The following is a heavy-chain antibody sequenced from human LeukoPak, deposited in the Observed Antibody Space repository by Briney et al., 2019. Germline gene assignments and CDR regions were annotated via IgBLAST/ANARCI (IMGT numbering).Heavy chain of an antibody. D-gene: IGHD3-22*01. CDR2: FDPEDGET. V-gene: IGHV1-24*01. CDR3: ATQFPYYDSSGYYLRGFGY. Sequence: ASVKVSCMASGYTFTGYYMHWVRQAPGKGLEWMGGFDPEDGETIYAQKFQGRVTMTEDTSTDTAYMELSSLRSEDTAVYYCATQFPYYDSSGYYLRGFGYWGQGTLVTVSS. CDR1: GYTFTGYY. J-gene: IGHJ4*02.